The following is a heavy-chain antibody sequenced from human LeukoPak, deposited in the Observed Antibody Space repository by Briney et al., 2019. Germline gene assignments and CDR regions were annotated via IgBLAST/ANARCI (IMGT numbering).Heavy chain of an antibody. CDR3: AKDLAVWFGELFPIGY. CDR1: GFTFSSYA. Sequence: GSLRLSCAASGFTFSSYAMSWVRQAPGKGLEWVSVISGSGGSTYYADSVKGRFTISRDNSKNTLYPQMNSLRAEDTAVYYCAKDLAVWFGELFPIGYWGQGTLVTVSS. J-gene: IGHJ4*02. V-gene: IGHV3-23*01. CDR2: ISGSGGST. D-gene: IGHD3-10*01.